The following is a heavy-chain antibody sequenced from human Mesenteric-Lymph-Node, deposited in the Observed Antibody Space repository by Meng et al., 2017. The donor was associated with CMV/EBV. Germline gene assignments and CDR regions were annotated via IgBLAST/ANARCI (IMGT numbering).Heavy chain of an antibody. CDR1: GFIVRGHG. CDR2: VSSDGGDK. Sequence: SGFIVRGHGMFWVRQAPGKGLEWVAAVSSDGGDKYYADSVKGRFTMSRDNSKNTAYLQMTSLRAEDTAMYYCARPFYYDTTGSMDYWGQGTLVTVSS. J-gene: IGHJ4*02. V-gene: IGHV3-30*19. CDR3: ARPFYYDTTGSMDY. D-gene: IGHD3-16*01.